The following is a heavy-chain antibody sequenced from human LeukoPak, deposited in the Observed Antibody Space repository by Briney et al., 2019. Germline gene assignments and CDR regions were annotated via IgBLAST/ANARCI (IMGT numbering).Heavy chain of an antibody. J-gene: IGHJ4*02. D-gene: IGHD3-10*01. Sequence: KASETLSLTCTVSGGSISSSSYYWGWIRQPPGKGLEWIGSIYYSGSTHYNPSLKSRVTISVDTSKNQFSLKLSSVTAADTAVYYCARTRYYYNSRSYGAPYYFDYWGQGTLVTVSS. V-gene: IGHV4-39*01. CDR1: GGSISSSSYY. CDR3: ARTRYYYNSRSYGAPYYFDY. CDR2: IYYSGST.